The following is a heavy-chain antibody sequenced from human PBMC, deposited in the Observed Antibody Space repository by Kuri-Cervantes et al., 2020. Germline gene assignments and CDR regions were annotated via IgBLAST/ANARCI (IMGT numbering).Heavy chain of an antibody. CDR1: GFTFSSYW. CDR3: ARRTVPLFPSSGWYYFDY. D-gene: IGHD6-19*01. V-gene: IGHV3-7*01. Sequence: GGSLRLPCAASGFTFSSYWMSWVRQAPGKGLEWVANIKQDGSEKYYVDSVKGRFTISRDNAKNSLYLQMNSLRAEDTAMYYCARRTVPLFPSSGWYYFDYWGQGTLVTVSS. CDR2: IKQDGSEK. J-gene: IGHJ4*02.